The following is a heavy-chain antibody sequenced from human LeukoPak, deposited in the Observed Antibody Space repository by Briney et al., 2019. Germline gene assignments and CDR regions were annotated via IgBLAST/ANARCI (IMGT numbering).Heavy chain of an antibody. CDR3: ARDRNPIWLQLHYFDY. V-gene: IGHV4-61*01. Sequence: SETLSLTCTVSGGSISSSSYYWGWIRQPPGKGLEWIGYIYYSGSTNYNPSLKSRVTISVDTSKNQFSLKLSSVTAADTAVYYCARDRNPIWLQLHYFDYWGQGTLVTVSS. CDR1: GGSISSSSYY. D-gene: IGHD5-24*01. J-gene: IGHJ4*02. CDR2: IYYSGST.